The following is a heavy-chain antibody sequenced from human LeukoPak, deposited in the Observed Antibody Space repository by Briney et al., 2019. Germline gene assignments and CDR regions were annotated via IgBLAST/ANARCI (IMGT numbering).Heavy chain of an antibody. CDR3: ARDIVVVPAASYYYYYGMDV. CDR2: ISYDGSNK. J-gene: IGHJ6*02. Sequence: GGSLRLSCAASGFTFSSYAMHWVRQAPGKGLEWVAVISYDGSNKYYADSVKGRFTISRDNSKDTLYLQMNSLRSDDTAVYYCARDIVVVPAASYYYYYGMDVWGQGTTVTVSS. CDR1: GFTFSSYA. D-gene: IGHD2-2*01. V-gene: IGHV3-30-3*01.